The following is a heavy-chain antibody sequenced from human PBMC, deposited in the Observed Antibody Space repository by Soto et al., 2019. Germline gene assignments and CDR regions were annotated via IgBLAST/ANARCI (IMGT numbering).Heavy chain of an antibody. J-gene: IGHJ6*02. CDR3: ASPAYYDFWSGPPLYYGMDV. CDR2: ISYDGSNK. D-gene: IGHD3-3*01. Sequence: PGGSLRLSCAASGFTVSSYAMHWVRQAPGQWLEWVAVISYDGSNKYYADSVKGRFTISRDNSKNTLYLQMNSLRAEDTAVYYCASPAYYDFWSGPPLYYGMDVWGQGTTVTVSS. V-gene: IGHV3-30-3*01. CDR1: GFTVSSYA.